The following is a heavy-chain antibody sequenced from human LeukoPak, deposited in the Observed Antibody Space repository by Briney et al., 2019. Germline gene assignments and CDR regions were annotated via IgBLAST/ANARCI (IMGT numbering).Heavy chain of an antibody. V-gene: IGHV4-4*09. Sequence: SETLSLTCTVSGGSISSYYWSWIRQPPGKRLEWIGYIYTSGSSNYNPSLKSRVTISVDTSKNQFSLKLSSVTAADTAVYYCARSHYDLVLDVWGKGTTVTVSS. J-gene: IGHJ6*04. CDR1: GGSISSYY. CDR2: IYTSGSS. D-gene: IGHD3-3*01. CDR3: ARSHYDLVLDV.